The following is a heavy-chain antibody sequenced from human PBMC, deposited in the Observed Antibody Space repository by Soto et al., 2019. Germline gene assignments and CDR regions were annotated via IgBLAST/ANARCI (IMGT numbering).Heavy chain of an antibody. V-gene: IGHV1-69*01. D-gene: IGHD3-22*01. J-gene: IGHJ6*02. CDR2: TIPMFGTP. CDR1: GGTFSTYA. CDR3: ARPLRDRNDYYGMAV. Sequence: QVQLVQSGAEMQQPGASVRVSCKASGGTFSTYAFSWVRQDPGQGLEWLGGTIPMFGTPNYAQKFQGRVAMSADESTATVNMELSSLRSEDTAVYFGARPLRDRNDYYGMAVGGQGTTVTVSS.